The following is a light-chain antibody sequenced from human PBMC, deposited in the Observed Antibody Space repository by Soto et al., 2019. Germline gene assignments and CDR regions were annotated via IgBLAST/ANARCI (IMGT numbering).Light chain of an antibody. J-gene: IGKJ1*01. V-gene: IGKV1-5*01. CDR1: QSMISW. CDR2: DAS. CDR3: PQYNSYPWT. Sequence: DIQMTQSPSTLSASVGDRVTITCRARQSMISWSAWYQQKPGKAPKLLIYDASSLESGVPSRFSGSGSGTEFTLTISSLQPDDFATYYCPQYNSYPWTFGQGTKVDIK.